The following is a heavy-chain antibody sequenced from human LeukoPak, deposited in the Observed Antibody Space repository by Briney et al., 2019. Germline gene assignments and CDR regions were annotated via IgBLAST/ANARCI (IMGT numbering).Heavy chain of an antibody. J-gene: IGHJ4*02. CDR1: GCSISSYY. V-gene: IGHV4-4*07. D-gene: IGHD3-10*01. CDR3: ARETAYGSGSSLFDY. CDR2: IYTSGST. Sequence: SETLSLTCTGSGCSISSYYWSWIRQPAGKGLEWIGRIYTSGSTNYNPSLKSRVTMSVDTSKNQFSLKLSSVTAADTDVYYFARETAYGSGSSLFDYWVQGTLVTVSS.